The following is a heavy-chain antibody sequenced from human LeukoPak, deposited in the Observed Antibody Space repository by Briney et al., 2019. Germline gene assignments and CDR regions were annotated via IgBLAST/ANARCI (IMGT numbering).Heavy chain of an antibody. CDR3: ARDRKFGARDGYNYIAFDI. J-gene: IGHJ3*02. Sequence: SETLSLTCTVPGGSISSYYWSWIREPPGKGLEWIGYIYYSGSTNYNPSLKSRVTISVDTSKNQSSLKLSSVTAADTAVYYCARDRKFGARDGYNYIAFDIWGQGTMVTVSS. CDR1: GGSISSYY. CDR2: IYYSGST. V-gene: IGHV4-59*01. D-gene: IGHD5-24*01.